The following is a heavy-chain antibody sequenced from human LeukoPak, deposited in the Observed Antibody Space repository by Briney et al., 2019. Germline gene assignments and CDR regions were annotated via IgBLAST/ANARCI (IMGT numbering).Heavy chain of an antibody. Sequence: SETLSLTCTVSGGSISSYYWSWLRQPAGKGLEWIGRIYTSGSTHYNPSLKSRVTISVDTSKNQFPLKLSAVTAADTAVYYGAREGAPWSGPYHIDYWGQGTLVTVSS. J-gene: IGHJ4*02. CDR3: AREGAPWSGPYHIDY. CDR2: IYTSGST. D-gene: IGHD1-14*01. V-gene: IGHV4-4*07. CDR1: GGSISSYY.